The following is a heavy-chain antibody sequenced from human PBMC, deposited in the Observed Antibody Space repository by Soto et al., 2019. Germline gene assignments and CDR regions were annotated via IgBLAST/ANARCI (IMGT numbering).Heavy chain of an antibody. CDR1: GYTFTSYG. CDR3: ARDRKSIVGATFWESWFDP. CDR2: ISAYNGNT. Sequence: ASVKVSCKASGYTFTSYGISWVRQAPGQGLEWMGWISAYNGNTNYAQKLQGRVTMTTDTSTSTAYMELRSLRSDDTAVYYCARDRKSIVGATFWESWFDPWGQGTLVTVSS. D-gene: IGHD1-26*01. J-gene: IGHJ5*02. V-gene: IGHV1-18*04.